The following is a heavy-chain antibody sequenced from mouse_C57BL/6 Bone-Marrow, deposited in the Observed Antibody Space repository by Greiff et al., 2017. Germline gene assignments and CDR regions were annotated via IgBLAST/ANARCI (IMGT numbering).Heavy chain of an antibody. D-gene: IGHD2-3*01. CDR3: SSFDGNYFDF. V-gene: IGHV14-4*01. CDR1: GFNIKDDY. Sequence: EVQLQQSGAELVRPGASVKLSCTASGFNIKDDYIHWVKQRPEQGLEWIGWIDPEIGDTEYASKFQGKATITSDTSSNTAYLQLSSLTSADTAFYYCSSFDGNYFDFWGQGTPLTVAS. J-gene: IGHJ2*01. CDR2: IDPEIGDT.